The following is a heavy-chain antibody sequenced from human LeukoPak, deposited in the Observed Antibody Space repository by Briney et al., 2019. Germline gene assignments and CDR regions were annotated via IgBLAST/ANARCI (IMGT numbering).Heavy chain of an antibody. CDR3: AGEPEGDWFDP. Sequence: SETLSLTCAVSGYSISSGYYWGWIRQPPGKGLEWIGSIYHSGSTYYNPSPKSRVTISVDTSKNQFSRKLSSVTAADTAVYYCAGEPEGDWFDPWGQGTLVTVSS. CDR2: IYHSGST. J-gene: IGHJ5*02. D-gene: IGHD1-14*01. V-gene: IGHV4-38-2*02. CDR1: GYSISSGYY.